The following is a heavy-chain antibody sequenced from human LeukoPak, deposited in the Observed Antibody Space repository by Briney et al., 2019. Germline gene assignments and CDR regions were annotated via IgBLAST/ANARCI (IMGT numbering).Heavy chain of an antibody. CDR3: ARALDYDILTGYQTHTYYFDY. Sequence: NPGGSLRLSCPASRVTFSRYTMYWVRQAPGKGLDWVSSISSSRSEIYYADSVKGRFTISRDNARNSLYLQMSSLRAEDTAVYYCARALDYDILTGYQTHTYYFDYWGQGTLVTVSS. CDR2: ISSSRSEI. V-gene: IGHV3-21*01. D-gene: IGHD3-9*01. J-gene: IGHJ4*02. CDR1: RVTFSRYT.